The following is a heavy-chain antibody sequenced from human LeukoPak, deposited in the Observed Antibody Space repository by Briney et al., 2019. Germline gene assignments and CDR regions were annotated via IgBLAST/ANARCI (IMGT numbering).Heavy chain of an antibody. J-gene: IGHJ3*02. CDR2: ISGSGGST. Sequence: GGSLRLSCAASGFTFGSYAMSWVRQAQGKGLEGVSDISGSGGSTYYGDCVKGRFTISTHTSKNTLYLQMNSLRAEDTAVYYCGSSGPYSSGWYAFDIWGQGTMVTVSS. D-gene: IGHD6-19*01. V-gene: IGHV3-23*01. CDR1: GFTFGSYA. CDR3: GSSGPYSSGWYAFDI.